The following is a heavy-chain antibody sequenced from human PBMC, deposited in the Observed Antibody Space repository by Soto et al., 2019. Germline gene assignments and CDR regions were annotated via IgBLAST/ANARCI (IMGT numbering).Heavy chain of an antibody. CDR3: ARAYGSTSWFDY. CDR2: INAYNGNT. Sequence: GASVKVSCKASGYTFTSHGISWVRQAPGQGLEWMGWINAYNGNTNSAQNLQDRVTMTTDTSTSTAYMELRSLRSDDTAVYYCARAYGSTSWFDYWGQGTLVTVSS. D-gene: IGHD2-2*01. J-gene: IGHJ4*02. CDR1: GYTFTSHG. V-gene: IGHV1-18*01.